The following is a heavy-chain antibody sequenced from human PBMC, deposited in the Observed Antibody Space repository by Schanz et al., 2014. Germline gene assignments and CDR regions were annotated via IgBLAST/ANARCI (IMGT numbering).Heavy chain of an antibody. CDR3: AEGRFGELSAFAI. Sequence: VQLVEPGGGLVQPVGSLRLSCSASGFTFSIYAMHWVRQAPGKGLEYVSAISHDGYSTYYADSVKGRFTISRDNSKNTLYLQMNSLRAEDTAVYYCAEGRFGELSAFAIRGQGRMVTVSS. CDR1: GFTFSIYA. D-gene: IGHD3-10*01. CDR2: ISHDGYST. V-gene: IGHV3-64*04. J-gene: IGHJ3*02.